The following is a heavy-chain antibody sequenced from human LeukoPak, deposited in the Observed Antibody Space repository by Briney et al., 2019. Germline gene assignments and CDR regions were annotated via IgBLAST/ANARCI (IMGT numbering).Heavy chain of an antibody. CDR3: ARDLKRGYSSGRYSWGTGSSNDY. D-gene: IGHD6-19*01. CDR1: GYTFTSYY. J-gene: IGHJ4*02. CDR2: INPSGGST. V-gene: IGHV1-46*01. Sequence: ASVKVSCKASGYTFTSYYMHWVRQAPGQGLEWMGIINPSGGSTSYAQKLQGRVTMTTDTSMSTAYMELRSLRSDDTAVYYCARDLKRGYSSGRYSWGTGSSNDYWGQGTLVTVSS.